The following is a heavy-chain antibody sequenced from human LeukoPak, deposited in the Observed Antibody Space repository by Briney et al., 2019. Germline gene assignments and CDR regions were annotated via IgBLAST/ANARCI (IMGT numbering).Heavy chain of an antibody. CDR1: GGSFSGYY. CDR2: INHSGST. Sequence: SETLSHTCAVYGGSFSGYYWSWIRQPPGKGLEWIGEINHSGSTNYNPSLKSRVTISVDTSKNQFSLKLSSVTAADTDVYYWTRGVRRMTRASDIWGHGTMVTVSS. D-gene: IGHD2-8*01. CDR3: TRGVRRMTRASDI. J-gene: IGHJ3*02. V-gene: IGHV4-34*01.